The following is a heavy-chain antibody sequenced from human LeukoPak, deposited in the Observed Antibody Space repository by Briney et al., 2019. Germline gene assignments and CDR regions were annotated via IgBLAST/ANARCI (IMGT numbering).Heavy chain of an antibody. J-gene: IGHJ4*02. Sequence: GGSLRLSCAASGFTFSSYAMTWVRQAPGKGLVWVSDMNEYSTTIRYADSVKGRFTISRDNAMSILYLQMNNLRAEDTAMYFCARGGVNPVDHWGQGTLVTVSS. D-gene: IGHD1-14*01. CDR1: GFTFSSYA. CDR3: ARGGVNPVDH. V-gene: IGHV3-74*01. CDR2: MNEYSTTI.